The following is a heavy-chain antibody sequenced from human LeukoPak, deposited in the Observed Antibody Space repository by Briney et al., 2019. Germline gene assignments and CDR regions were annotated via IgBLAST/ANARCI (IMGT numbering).Heavy chain of an antibody. CDR3: AKDPYGAYCGGDCDEGDY. CDR2: ISGSGGST. CDR1: GFTFSSYA. V-gene: IGHV3-23*01. Sequence: GGSLRLSCAASGFTFSSYAMSWVRQAPGKGLEWVSAISGSGGSTYYADSVKGRFTISRDNSKNTLYLQMNSLRAEDTAVYYCAKDPYGAYCGGDCDEGDYWGQGTLVTVSS. D-gene: IGHD2-21*02. J-gene: IGHJ4*02.